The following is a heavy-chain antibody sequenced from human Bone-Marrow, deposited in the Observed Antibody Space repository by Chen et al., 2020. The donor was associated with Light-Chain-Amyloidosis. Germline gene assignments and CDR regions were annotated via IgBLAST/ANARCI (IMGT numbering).Heavy chain of an antibody. J-gene: IGHJ4*02. CDR1: VFTFSRHG. V-gene: IGHV3-33*01. CDR2: IWYDGSNK. D-gene: IGHD6-13*01. Sequence: QGQLGESGGGVVQPGRSLRLSCAASVFTFSRHGMHWVRQAPGKGLEWVAGIWYDGSNKNYADSVKGRFTISRDNSTHTLYMQMNSLRAEDTAVYHCATGQLSAAGTGYYFDYWGQGTLVPVSS. CDR3: ATGQLSAAGTGYYFDY.